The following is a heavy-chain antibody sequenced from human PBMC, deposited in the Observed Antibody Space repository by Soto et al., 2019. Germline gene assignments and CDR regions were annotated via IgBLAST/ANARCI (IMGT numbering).Heavy chain of an antibody. Sequence: EVQLVESGGGLVQPGGSLRLSGAASGFTFSSYWMHWVRQAPGKGLVWVSSISTDASSTSYADPVKGRFTIFRDNAKNTLYLQMNSVRAEDTAVYYCARLPNKSPQNWGQGTLVIVSP. CDR1: GFTFSSYW. V-gene: IGHV3-74*01. J-gene: IGHJ1*01. CDR3: ARLPNKSPQN. CDR2: ISTDASST.